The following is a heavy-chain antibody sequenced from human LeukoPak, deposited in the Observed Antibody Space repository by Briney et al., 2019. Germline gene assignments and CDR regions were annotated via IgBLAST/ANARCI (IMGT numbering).Heavy chain of an antibody. D-gene: IGHD2-15*01. CDR1: GGSISSSIYY. J-gene: IGHJ4*02. CDR2: IDYSGGA. V-gene: IGHV4-39*01. CDR3: ARRDTSGGSFDY. Sequence: SETLSLTCTVSGGSISSSIYYWGWIRQPPGKGLEWIGSIDYSGGAFYNPSLESRVTISVDTSKNQFSLKLSSVTAADTAVYYCARRDTSGGSFDYWGQGTLVTVSS.